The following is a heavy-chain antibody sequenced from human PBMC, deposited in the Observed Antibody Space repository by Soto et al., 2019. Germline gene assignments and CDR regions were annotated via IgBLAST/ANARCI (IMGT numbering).Heavy chain of an antibody. D-gene: IGHD1-26*01. CDR3: TRSGGSYSVGY. Sequence: EVQLVESGGGLVQPGESLKLSCAASGFTLSGSAVHWVRQASGKGLEWVGRIRSKTHNYATDYIASVKGRFTMSRDESNSTAYLQMNGLKTDDTAVYYCTRSGGSYSVGYWGQGTLVTGSS. CDR2: IRSKTHNYAT. J-gene: IGHJ4*02. V-gene: IGHV3-73*02. CDR1: GFTLSGSA.